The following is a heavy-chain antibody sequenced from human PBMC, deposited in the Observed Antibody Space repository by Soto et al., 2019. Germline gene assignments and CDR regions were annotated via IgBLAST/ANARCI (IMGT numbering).Heavy chain of an antibody. Sequence: EVQLVESGGGVVQPGGSLRLSCAASGFTFSSYAMSWVRQAPGKGLEWVSAISGSGGSTYYADAVKGRFSISRDNCTNKQYPKMDCLRANDKDVYNCAKDLPGTSYSSSSFCYYGMDVWGQGTTVTVSS. CDR2: ISGSGGST. CDR1: GFTFSSYA. V-gene: IGHV3-23*04. CDR3: AKDLPGTSYSSSSFCYYGMDV. D-gene: IGHD6-13*01. J-gene: IGHJ6*02.